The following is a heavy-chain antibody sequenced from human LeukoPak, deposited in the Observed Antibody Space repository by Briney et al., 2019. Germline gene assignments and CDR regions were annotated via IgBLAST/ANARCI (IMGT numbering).Heavy chain of an antibody. D-gene: IGHD3-10*01. CDR1: GGSITNTNY. V-gene: IGHV4-39*07. J-gene: IGHJ3*02. CDR2: IYYSGST. Sequence: SETLSLTCGVSGGSITNTNYWTWVRQPPGKGLEWIGSIYYSGSTYYNPSLKSRVTISVDTSKNQFSLKLSSVTAADTAVYYCARVEWFGELSPFDIWGQGTMVTVSS. CDR3: ARVEWFGELSPFDI.